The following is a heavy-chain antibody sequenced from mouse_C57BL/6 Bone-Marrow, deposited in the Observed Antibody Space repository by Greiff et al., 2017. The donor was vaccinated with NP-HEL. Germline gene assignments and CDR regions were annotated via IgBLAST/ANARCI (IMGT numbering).Heavy chain of an antibody. J-gene: IGHJ2*01. CDR1: GYTFTSYD. V-gene: IGHV1-85*01. CDR3: ARATTVVAKGY. CDR2: IYPRDGST. Sequence: VQLQQSGPELVKPGASVKLSCKASGYTFTSYDINWVKQRPGQGLEWIGWIYPRDGSTTYNEKFKGKATLTVDTSSSTAYMELHSLTSEDSAVYFCARATTVVAKGYWGQGTTLTVSS. D-gene: IGHD1-1*01.